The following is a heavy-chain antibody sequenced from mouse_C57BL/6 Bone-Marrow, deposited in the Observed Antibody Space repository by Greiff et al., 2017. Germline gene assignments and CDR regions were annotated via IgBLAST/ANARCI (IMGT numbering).Heavy chain of an antibody. CDR2: IHPNSGST. CDR1: GYTFTSYW. D-gene: IGHD2-4*01. V-gene: IGHV1-64*01. Sequence: QVQLQQPGAELVKPGASVKLSCKACGYTFTSYWMHWVKQRPGQGLEWIGMIHPNSGSTNYNEKFKSKATLTVDKSSSTAYMQLSSLTSEDSAVYYCARSEDYDGGDHAMDYWGQAAPVTVSS. CDR3: ARSEDYDGGDHAMDY. J-gene: IGHJ4*01.